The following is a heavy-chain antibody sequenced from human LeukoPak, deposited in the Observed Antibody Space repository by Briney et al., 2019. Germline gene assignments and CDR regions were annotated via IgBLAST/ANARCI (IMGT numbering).Heavy chain of an antibody. CDR2: VSYDGSNK. J-gene: IGHJ3*02. Sequence: GGSLRLSCAASGFTFSSYEMNWVRQAPGKGLEWVAVVSYDGSNKYYADSVKGRFTISRDNSKNTLYLQMNSLRAEDTAVYYCAKGLYYYDSIGSDAFDIWGQGTMVTVSS. CDR1: GFTFSSYE. CDR3: AKGLYYYDSIGSDAFDI. D-gene: IGHD3-22*01. V-gene: IGHV3-30*18.